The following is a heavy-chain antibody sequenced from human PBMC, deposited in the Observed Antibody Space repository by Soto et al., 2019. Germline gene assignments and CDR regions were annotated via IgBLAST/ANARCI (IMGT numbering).Heavy chain of an antibody. CDR2: FNTGNGDT. V-gene: IGHV1-3*04. J-gene: IGHJ4*02. D-gene: IGHD3-22*01. Sequence: ASVKVSCKASGYTFSTYGIHWVRQAPGQRLEWMGWFNTGNGDTKYPQKFQGRVTLTGDTSASTASMELSGLRSADTAVYYCARVVPLYDRTSPLDYWGQGTLVTVSS. CDR3: ARVVPLYDRTSPLDY. CDR1: GYTFSTYG.